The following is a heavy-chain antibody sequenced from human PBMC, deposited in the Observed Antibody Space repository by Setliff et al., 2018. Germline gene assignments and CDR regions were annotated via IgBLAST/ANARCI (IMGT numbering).Heavy chain of an antibody. Sequence: PSETLSLTCNVSADSISSSYDYWAWIRQPPGKGLEWIGSIYNSGSTYYNPSLKSRVSISVDTSKNQFSLKLSSVTAADTAVYYGARLGYRGDLDYWGQGALVTVSS. CDR1: ADSISSSYDY. CDR3: ARLGYRGDLDY. J-gene: IGHJ4*02. D-gene: IGHD5-12*01. CDR2: IYNSGST. V-gene: IGHV4-39*01.